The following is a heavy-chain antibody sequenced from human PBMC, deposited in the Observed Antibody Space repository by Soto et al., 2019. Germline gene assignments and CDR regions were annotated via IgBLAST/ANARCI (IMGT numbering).Heavy chain of an antibody. CDR2: ISGSGGST. Sequence: GGSLRLSCAASGFTFSSYAMSWVRQTPGKGLEWVSAISGSGGSTYYADSVKGRFTISRDNSKNTLYLQMNSLRAEDTAVYYCAKDLKGRPRGITMIVVVITPPDYWGQGTLVTVSS. V-gene: IGHV3-23*01. CDR3: AKDLKGRPRGITMIVVVITPPDY. CDR1: GFTFSSYA. J-gene: IGHJ4*02. D-gene: IGHD3-22*01.